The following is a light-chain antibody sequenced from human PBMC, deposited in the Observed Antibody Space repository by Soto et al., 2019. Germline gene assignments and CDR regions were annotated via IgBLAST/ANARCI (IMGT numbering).Light chain of an antibody. CDR3: QRYYSALWT. V-gene: IGKV1-27*01. Sequence: DIQMTQSPSSLSASVGDRVTITCRASQGISNYLAWYQQKPGKVPKLLIYAASTLQSGVPSRFSGSGSGTDFTLTISSLHPETAASYYCQRYYSALWTFDQGTKVEI. CDR1: QGISNY. J-gene: IGKJ1*01. CDR2: AAS.